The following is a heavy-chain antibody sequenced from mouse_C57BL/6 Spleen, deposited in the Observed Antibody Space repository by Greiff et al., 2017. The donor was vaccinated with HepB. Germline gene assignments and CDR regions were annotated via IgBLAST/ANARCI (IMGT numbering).Heavy chain of an antibody. CDR2: INPSTGGT. CDR3: ARSLLRYWYFDV. Sequence: EVHLVESGPELVKPGASVKISCKASGYSFTGYYMNWVKQSPEKSLEWIGEINPSTGGTTYNQKFKAKATLTVDKSSSTAYMQLKSLTSEDSAVYYCARSLLRYWYFDVWGTGTTVTVSS. D-gene: IGHD1-1*01. J-gene: IGHJ1*03. CDR1: GYSFTGYY. V-gene: IGHV1-42*01.